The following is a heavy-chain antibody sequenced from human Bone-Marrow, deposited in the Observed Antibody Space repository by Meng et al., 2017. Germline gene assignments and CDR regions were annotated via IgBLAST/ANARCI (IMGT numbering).Heavy chain of an antibody. CDR3: ARDAGYSPHF. V-gene: IGHV3-33*01. D-gene: IGHD5-18*01. CDR2: MWNDGGNK. Sequence: GESLKISCAVSGFTISTYGMHWVRQAPGKGLEWVAVMWNDGGNKYYADSVQGRFTISRDDSKNTLFLQMNSLRPEDTAMYYCARDAGYSPHFWGQGTLVTVSS. CDR1: GFTISTYG. J-gene: IGHJ4*02.